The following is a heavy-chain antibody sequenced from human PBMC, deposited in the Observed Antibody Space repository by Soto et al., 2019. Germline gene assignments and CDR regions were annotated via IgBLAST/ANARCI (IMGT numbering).Heavy chain of an antibody. J-gene: IGHJ4*02. CDR3: AGGGSGSYYIFDY. Sequence: EASVKVSCKASGYTFTSYAMHWVRQAPGQRLEWMGWINAGNGNTKYSQKFQGRVTITRDTSASTAYMELSSLRSEDTAVYYCAGGGSGSYYIFDYWGQGTLVTVSS. V-gene: IGHV1-3*01. CDR2: INAGNGNT. D-gene: IGHD1-26*01. CDR1: GYTFTSYA.